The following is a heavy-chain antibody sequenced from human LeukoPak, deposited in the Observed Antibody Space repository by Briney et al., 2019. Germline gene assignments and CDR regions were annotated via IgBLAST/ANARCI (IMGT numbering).Heavy chain of an antibody. CDR2: ITGNGANT. V-gene: IGHV3-23*01. CDR1: GFTFSNYG. D-gene: IGHD3-22*01. Sequence: TGGSLRLSCAASGFTFSNYGMSWVRQAPGKGLEWVSAITGNGANTFYADSVKGRFTISRDNSRNTLYLQMNSLRAEDTAVYYCAKGPNSSGYYYADYWGQGTLVTVSS. J-gene: IGHJ4*02. CDR3: AKGPNSSGYYYADY.